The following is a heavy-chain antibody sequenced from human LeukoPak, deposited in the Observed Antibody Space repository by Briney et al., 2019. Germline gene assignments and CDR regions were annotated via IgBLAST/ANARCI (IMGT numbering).Heavy chain of an antibody. Sequence: PSETLSLTCAVYGGSFSGYYWSWIRQPPGKGLEWIGEINHSGSTNYNPSLKSRVTISVDTSKNQFSLKLSSVTAADTAVYYCARGPPAYCGGDCYPRYRGPYYYYYGMDVWGQGTTVTVSS. D-gene: IGHD2-21*02. CDR2: INHSGST. CDR1: GGSFSGYY. CDR3: ARGPPAYCGGDCYPRYRGPYYYYYGMDV. J-gene: IGHJ6*02. V-gene: IGHV4-34*01.